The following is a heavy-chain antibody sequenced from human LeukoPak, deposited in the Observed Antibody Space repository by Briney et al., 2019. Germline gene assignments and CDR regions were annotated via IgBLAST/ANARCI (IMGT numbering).Heavy chain of an antibody. J-gene: IGHJ4*02. CDR1: GFTFSSYA. CDR2: ISSSGGST. Sequence: GGSLRLSCAASGFTFSSYAMSWVRQAPGKGLEWVSAISSSGGSTYYADSVKGRFTISRDNSKNTLYLQMNSLRAEDTAVYYCAKDPRLWFGELFPVLFDYWGQGTLVTVSS. CDR3: AKDPRLWFGELFPVLFDY. D-gene: IGHD3-10*01. V-gene: IGHV3-23*01.